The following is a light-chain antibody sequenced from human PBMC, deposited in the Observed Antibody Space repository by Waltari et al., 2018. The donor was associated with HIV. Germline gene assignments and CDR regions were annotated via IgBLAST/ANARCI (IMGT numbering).Light chain of an antibody. Sequence: DIVLTQSPGTLSLSPGQRATLSCRASLSVRSNYLALYQQKPGQAPRLLIYGASTRATGIPDRFSGSGSGTDFTLTISRLEPEDFAVYYCQQYTNSAFTFGPGTKVDIK. CDR3: QQYTNSAFT. CDR1: LSVRSNY. V-gene: IGKV3-20*01. CDR2: GAS. J-gene: IGKJ3*01.